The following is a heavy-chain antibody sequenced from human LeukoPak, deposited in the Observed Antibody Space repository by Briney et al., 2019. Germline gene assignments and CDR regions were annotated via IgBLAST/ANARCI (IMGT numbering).Heavy chain of an antibody. CDR1: GFTFSSYS. J-gene: IGHJ4*02. V-gene: IGHV3-21*01. D-gene: IGHD3-9*01. Sequence: GGSLRLSCAASGFTFSSYSMNWVRQAPGKGLEWVSSISSSSSYIYYADSVKGRFTISRDNAKNSLYLQMNSLRAEDTAVYYCARDTGVRYFDWLPLDYWGQGTLVTVSP. CDR3: ARDTGVRYFDWLPLDY. CDR2: ISSSSSYI.